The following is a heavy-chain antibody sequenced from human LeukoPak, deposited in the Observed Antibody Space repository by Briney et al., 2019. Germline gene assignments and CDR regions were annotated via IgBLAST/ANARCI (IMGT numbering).Heavy chain of an antibody. J-gene: IGHJ4*02. V-gene: IGHV3-30*02. CDR2: IRYDGSNK. CDR1: GFTFSSYG. Sequence: GGSLRLSRAASGFTFSSYGMHWVRQAPGKGLEWVAFIRYDGSNKYYADSVKGRFTISRDNSKNTLYLQMNSLRAEDTAVYYCAKPGYCSGGICRYYFDYWGQGTLVTVS. CDR3: AKPGYCSGGICRYYFDY. D-gene: IGHD2-15*01.